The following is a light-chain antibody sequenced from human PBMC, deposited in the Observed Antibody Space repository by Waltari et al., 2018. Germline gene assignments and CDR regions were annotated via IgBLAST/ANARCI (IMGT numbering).Light chain of an antibody. J-gene: IGKJ1*01. V-gene: IGKV3-20*01. CDR3: QHYVRLPAT. CDR1: QSVRGS. Sequence: EIVLTQSPGTLSLSPGERATLSCRASQSVRGSLAWYQQKAGQAPRLLIYGASSRATGSPDRFRGSGSGTDFSLTISRLEPEDFAVYYCQHYVRLPATFGQGTKVEIK. CDR2: GAS.